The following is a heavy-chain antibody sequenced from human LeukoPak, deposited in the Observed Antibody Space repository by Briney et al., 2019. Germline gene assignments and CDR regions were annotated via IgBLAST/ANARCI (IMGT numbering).Heavy chain of an antibody. CDR1: GFTVSSNY. CDR3: ARARKNYDISTFSALDY. D-gene: IGHD3-22*01. V-gene: IGHV3-66*01. CDR2: IYSGGST. Sequence: GGSLRLSCAASGFTVSSNYMSWVRQAPGKGLEWVSVIYSGGSTYYADSVKGRFTISRDNAMNTLYLQVNSLRAEDTAVYYCARARKNYDISTFSALDYWGQGTLVTVSS. J-gene: IGHJ4*02.